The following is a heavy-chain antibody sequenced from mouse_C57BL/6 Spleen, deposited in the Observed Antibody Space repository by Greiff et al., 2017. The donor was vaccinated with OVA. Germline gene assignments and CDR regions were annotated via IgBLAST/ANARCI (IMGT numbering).Heavy chain of an antibody. D-gene: IGHD3-1*01. CDR3: ASGATGYFDV. V-gene: IGHV14-3*01. CDR1: GFNIKNTY. J-gene: IGHJ1*03. Sequence: VQLKQSVAEFVRPGASVKLSCTASGFNIKNTYMPWVKQSPEQGLEWIGRVDPANGYTKYAPEFEGKATITADTSSNTVYLQLSSLTSEDTAIYDRASGATGYFDVWGTGTTVTVSS. CDR2: VDPANGYT.